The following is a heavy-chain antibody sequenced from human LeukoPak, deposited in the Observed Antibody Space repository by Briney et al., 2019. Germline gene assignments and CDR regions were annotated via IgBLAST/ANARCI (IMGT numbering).Heavy chain of an antibody. CDR2: ISAYNGNT. CDR1: GYSFTYYA. J-gene: IGHJ4*02. D-gene: IGHD3-3*01. CDR3: ARGAPLGGYDFWSGYYTGHFDY. V-gene: IGHV1-18*01. Sequence: ASVKVSCKASGYSFTYYAISWVRQAPGQGLEWMGWISAYNGNTNYAQKLQGRVTMTTDTSTSTAYMELRSLRSDDTAVYYCARGAPLGGYDFWSGYYTGHFDYWGQGTLVTVS.